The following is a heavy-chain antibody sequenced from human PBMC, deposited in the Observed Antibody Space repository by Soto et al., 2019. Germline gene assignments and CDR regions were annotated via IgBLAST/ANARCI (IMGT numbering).Heavy chain of an antibody. CDR2: ISAYNGNT. Sequence: GASVKVSCKASGYTFTSYGISWVRQAPGQGLEWMGWISAYNGNTNYAQKLQGRVTMTTDASTSTAYMELRSLRSDDTAVYYCARDQDEAAAGTFDYWGQGTLVTVSS. D-gene: IGHD6-13*01. CDR3: ARDQDEAAAGTFDY. V-gene: IGHV1-18*01. CDR1: GYTFTSYG. J-gene: IGHJ4*02.